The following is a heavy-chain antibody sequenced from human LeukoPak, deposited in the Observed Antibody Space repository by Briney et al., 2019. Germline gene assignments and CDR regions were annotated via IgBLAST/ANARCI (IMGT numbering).Heavy chain of an antibody. J-gene: IGHJ4*02. V-gene: IGHV3-74*03. Sequence: GGSLRLSCEPSGFPFSNYWMLWVRQAPGKGLVWVSRISGDGTIKTYADFVRGRFTISRDNTKNILYLQMNSLKVEDTAIYFCSRSQFDYWGQGVLVTVSS. CDR1: GFPFSNYW. CDR2: ISGDGTIK. CDR3: SRSQFDY.